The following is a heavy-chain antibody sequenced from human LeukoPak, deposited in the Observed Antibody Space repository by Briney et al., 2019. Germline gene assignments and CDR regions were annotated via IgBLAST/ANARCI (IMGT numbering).Heavy chain of an antibody. D-gene: IGHD4-17*01. CDR2: ISGSSSYI. Sequence: GGSLRLSCAASGFTFSDYYMSWVRQAPGEGVEWVSYISGSSSYIYYADSVKGRFTISRDNAKNSLYLQVNSLRAEDTAVYYCARAETTVTRPHWFDPWGQGTLVPVSP. CDR3: ARAETTVTRPHWFDP. CDR1: GFTFSDYY. V-gene: IGHV3-11*04. J-gene: IGHJ5*02.